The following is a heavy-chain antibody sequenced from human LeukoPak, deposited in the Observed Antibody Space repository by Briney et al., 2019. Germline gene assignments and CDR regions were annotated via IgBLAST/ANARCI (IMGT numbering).Heavy chain of an antibody. D-gene: IGHD2-2*01. V-gene: IGHV4-39*01. CDR1: GGSISSTIYF. CDR2: IYYSGST. J-gene: IGHJ3*02. Sequence: PSETLSLTCTVSGGSISSTIYFWGWIRQPPGKGLEWIGTIYYSGSTYYNPSLKSRVTISVDTSKNQFSLKLSSVTAADTAVYYCARHGGCSSTSCYGASDIWGQGTMVTVSS. CDR3: ARHGGCSSTSCYGASDI.